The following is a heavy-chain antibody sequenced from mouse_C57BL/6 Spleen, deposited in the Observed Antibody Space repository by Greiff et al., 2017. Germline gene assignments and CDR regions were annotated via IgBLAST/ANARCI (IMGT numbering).Heavy chain of an antibody. CDR1: GFTFSDYG. Sequence: EVKLVESGGGLVKPGGSLKLSCAASGFTFSDYGMHWVRQAPEKGLEWVAYISSGSSTIYYADTVKGRFTISRDNAKNTLFLQMTSLRSEDTAMYYCARRPSSGYAMDYWGQGTSVTVSS. D-gene: IGHD3-2*02. CDR2: ISSGSSTI. J-gene: IGHJ4*01. V-gene: IGHV5-17*01. CDR3: ARRPSSGYAMDY.